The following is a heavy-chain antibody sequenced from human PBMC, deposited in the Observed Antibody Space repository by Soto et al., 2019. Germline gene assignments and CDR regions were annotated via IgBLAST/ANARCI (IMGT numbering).Heavy chain of an antibody. CDR2: ISSSSSTI. Sequence: EVQLVESGGGLVQPGGSLRLSCAASGFTFSSYSMNWVRQAPGKGLEWVSYISSSSSTIYYADSVKGRVTISRDNAKNSLYLQMNSLRDEDTAVYYCARDQPLGCMITFVGVMPEDYWGQGTLVTVAS. CDR3: ARDQPLGCMITFVGVMPEDY. D-gene: IGHD3-16*01. CDR1: GFTFSSYS. V-gene: IGHV3-48*02. J-gene: IGHJ4*02.